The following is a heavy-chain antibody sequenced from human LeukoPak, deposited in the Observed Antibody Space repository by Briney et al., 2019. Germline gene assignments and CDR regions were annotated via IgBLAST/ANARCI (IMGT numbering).Heavy chain of an antibody. V-gene: IGHV1-8*01. CDR1: GYTFTSYD. D-gene: IGHD7-27*01. CDR3: ARSPPPWGFDH. CDR2: MSPNSGDT. J-gene: IGHJ4*02. Sequence: ASVKVSCKASGYTFTSYDFNWVRQATGQRPEWMGWMSPNSGDTGYAQKFQDRVTMTRNTSIRTAYMELSNLRSEDTAVSYCARSPPPWGFDHWGQGTLVTVSS.